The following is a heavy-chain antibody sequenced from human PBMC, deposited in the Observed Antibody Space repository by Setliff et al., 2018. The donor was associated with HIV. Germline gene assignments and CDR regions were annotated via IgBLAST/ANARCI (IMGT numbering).Heavy chain of an antibody. CDR3: ARKVGGDFDY. J-gene: IGHJ4*02. V-gene: IGHV4-34*01. D-gene: IGHD2-2*01. CDR2: INHSGIT. Sequence: SETLSLTCVVYGGSFTNFYWSWIRQPPGKGLECIGEINHSGITNYNPSLKSRVTISVDTSKNQFSLTLSSVTAADTAVYFCARKVGGDFDYWGQGTLVTVSS. CDR1: GGSFTNFY.